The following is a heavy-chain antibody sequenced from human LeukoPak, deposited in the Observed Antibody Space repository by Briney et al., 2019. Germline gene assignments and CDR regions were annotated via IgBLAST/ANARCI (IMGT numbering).Heavy chain of an antibody. CDR2: IYYSGST. Sequence: SETLSLTCTVSGGSISSSSYYWGCIRQPPGKGLEWIVSIYYSGSTYYNPSLKSRVTISVDTSKNQFSLNLSSVTAADTAVYYCARLYYDSSGYYQICYFDYWGQGTLVTVSS. D-gene: IGHD3-22*01. V-gene: IGHV4-39*01. CDR3: ARLYYDSSGYYQICYFDY. CDR1: GGSISSSSYY. J-gene: IGHJ4*02.